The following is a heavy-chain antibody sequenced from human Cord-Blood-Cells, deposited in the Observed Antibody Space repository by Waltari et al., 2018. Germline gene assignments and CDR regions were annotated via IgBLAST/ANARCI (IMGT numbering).Heavy chain of an antibody. D-gene: IGHD1-7*01. V-gene: IGHV3-53*04. Sequence: EVQLVESGGGLVQPVGSLRLSCAASGFTVSSNYMSWVRQAPGKGLEWVSVIYSGGSTYYADSVKGRFTISRHNSKNTLYLQMNSLRAEDTAVYYCARDGSNWDSDAFDIWGQGTMVTVSS. CDR2: IYSGGST. J-gene: IGHJ3*02. CDR1: GFTVSSNY. CDR3: ARDGSNWDSDAFDI.